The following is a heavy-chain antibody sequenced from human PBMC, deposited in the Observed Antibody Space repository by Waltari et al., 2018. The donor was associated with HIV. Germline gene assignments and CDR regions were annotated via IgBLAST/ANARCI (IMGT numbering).Heavy chain of an antibody. J-gene: IGHJ6*02. V-gene: IGHV1-8*01. D-gene: IGHD3-10*01. CDR2: MNPNSGNT. CDR3: ARGRNMIRGKYYYYYGMDV. CDR1: GYTFPSYA. Sequence: QVQLVQSGAEVKKPGASVKVSCKASGYTFPSYAINWVSQAPGQGLEWMGWMNPNSGNTGYAQKFQGRVTMTRNTSISTAYMELNSLRSEDTAVYYCARGRNMIRGKYYYYYGMDVWGQGTTVTVSS.